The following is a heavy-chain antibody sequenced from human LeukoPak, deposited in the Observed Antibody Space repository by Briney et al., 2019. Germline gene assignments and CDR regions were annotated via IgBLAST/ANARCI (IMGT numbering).Heavy chain of an antibody. D-gene: IGHD1-26*01. V-gene: IGHV3-23*01. CDR1: GFTFTNYD. CDR2: ISISDGST. J-gene: IGHJ4*02. CDR3: AKDLRGSSSFDY. Sequence: GGSLRLSCAASGFTFTNYDMSWVRQAPGKGLEWVSGISISDGSTYYADSVKGRFTVSRDNSNNTMYLQMNSLRAEDTAIYFCAKDLRGSSSFDYWGQGTLVTVSS.